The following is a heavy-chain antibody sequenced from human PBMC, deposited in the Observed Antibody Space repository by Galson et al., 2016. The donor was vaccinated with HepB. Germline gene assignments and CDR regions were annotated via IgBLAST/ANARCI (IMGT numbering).Heavy chain of an antibody. CDR3: ATQSRYHFDF. CDR2: IYPTDSDT. D-gene: IGHD1-26*01. Sequence: QSGAEVKKPGESLKMSCKGSGYTFTNFWIGWVRQMPGKGLEWMGIIYPTDSDTRYSPSFRGQVTISVDKSISTTYLEWTSLKASDSGMYYRATQSRYHFDFWGQGTLLTVSS. J-gene: IGHJ4*02. CDR1: GYTFTNFW. V-gene: IGHV5-51*01.